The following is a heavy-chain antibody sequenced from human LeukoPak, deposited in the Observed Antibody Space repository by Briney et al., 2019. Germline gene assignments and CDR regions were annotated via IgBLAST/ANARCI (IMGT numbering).Heavy chain of an antibody. CDR3: ARMDYYDSSGAFDI. Sequence: SETLSLTCTVSGGFISSGSYYWSWIRQPAGKGLEWIGRIYTSGSTNYNPSLKSRVTISVDTSKNQFSLKLSSVTAADTAVYYCARMDYYDSSGAFDIWGQGTMVTVSS. CDR2: IYTSGST. D-gene: IGHD3-22*01. V-gene: IGHV4-61*02. J-gene: IGHJ3*02. CDR1: GGFISSGSYY.